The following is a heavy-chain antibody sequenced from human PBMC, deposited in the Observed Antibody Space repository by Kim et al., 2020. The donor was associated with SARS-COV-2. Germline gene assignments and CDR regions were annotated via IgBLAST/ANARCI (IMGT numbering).Heavy chain of an antibody. CDR3: ARERRGILGSTLDY. V-gene: IGHV4-59*01. D-gene: IGHD1-26*01. Sequence: SETLSLTCTVSGGSISSYYWSWIRQPPGKGLEWIGYIHYSGSTNYNPSLKSRVTISVDTSKNQFSLKLSSVTAADTALYYRARERRGILGSTLDYWGQGRLVTVSS. J-gene: IGHJ4*02. CDR1: GGSISSYY. CDR2: IHYSGST.